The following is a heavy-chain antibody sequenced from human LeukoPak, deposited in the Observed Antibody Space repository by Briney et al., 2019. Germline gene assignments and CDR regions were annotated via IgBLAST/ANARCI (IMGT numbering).Heavy chain of an antibody. CDR2: IRQDGSEQ. V-gene: IGHV3-7*01. Sequence: GGSLRLSCAASSYTFGSYHMTWVRQAPGKGLEWVANIRQDGSEQYYVDSVKGRFSISRDNAKNSLYLQMNSLRAEDTAVYYCARDAGYCSGGSCYFDYWGQGTLVTVSS. D-gene: IGHD2-15*01. J-gene: IGHJ4*02. CDR1: SYTFGSYH. CDR3: ARDAGYCSGGSCYFDY.